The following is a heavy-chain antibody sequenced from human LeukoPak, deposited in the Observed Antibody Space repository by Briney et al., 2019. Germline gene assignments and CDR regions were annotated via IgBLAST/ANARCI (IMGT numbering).Heavy chain of an antibody. V-gene: IGHV1-2*02. CDR2: INPNSGGT. J-gene: IGHJ4*02. D-gene: IGHD2-15*01. Sequence: ASVKVSCKASGYTFTAYYMHWVRQAPGQGLEWMGWINPNSGGTNYAQKFQGRVTMTRDTSISTAYMELSGLISDDTAVYYCARDPGGSSWYYWGQGTLVTVSS. CDR3: ARDPGGSSWYY. CDR1: GYTFTAYY.